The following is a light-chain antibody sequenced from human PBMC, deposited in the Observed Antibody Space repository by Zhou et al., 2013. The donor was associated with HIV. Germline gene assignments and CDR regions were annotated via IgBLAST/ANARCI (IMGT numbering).Light chain of an antibody. V-gene: IGKV1-12*01. CDR3: LQYNSHPHT. CDR2: AAS. J-gene: IGKJ2*01. Sequence: DMQMTQSPSSVSASVGDRVTITCRASQNIYSWLAWYQQKPGKAPQLLIYAASTLQSGVPSRFSGSGSGTDFTLTISSLQPEDFAIYYCLQYNSHPHTFGQGTKLEIK. CDR1: QNIYSW.